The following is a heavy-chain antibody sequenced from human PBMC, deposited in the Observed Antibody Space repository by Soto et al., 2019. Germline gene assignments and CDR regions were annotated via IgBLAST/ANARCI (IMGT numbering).Heavy chain of an antibody. V-gene: IGHV4-30-4*01. CDR2: IFDSGST. J-gene: IGHJ2*01. CDR1: GGSISGGVHS. Sequence: QVQLQESGPGLVKPSETLSLTCTVSGGSISGGVHSWSWIRQPPGKGLGWIGHIFDSGSTHYNPSLKSRRTTSGDPSQNQFSLRLSAVTAADTAGYYCAREIVPLTNDWTVDLWSRGTLVTVSS. D-gene: IGHD2-8*01. CDR3: AREIVPLTNDWTVDL.